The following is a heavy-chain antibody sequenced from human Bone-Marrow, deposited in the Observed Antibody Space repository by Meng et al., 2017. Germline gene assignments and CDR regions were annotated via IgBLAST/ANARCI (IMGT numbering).Heavy chain of an antibody. CDR3: AKERLIYSSGWYWPRAGY. CDR1: GFTFSNVW. V-gene: IGHV3-23*01. J-gene: IGHJ4*02. D-gene: IGHD6-19*01. CDR2: ISGSGGST. Sequence: GGSLRLSCAASGFTFSNVWMSWVRQAPGKGLEWVSAISGSGGSTYYADSVKGRFTISRDNSKNTLYLQMNSLRAEDTAVYYCAKERLIYSSGWYWPRAGYWGQGTLVTVSS.